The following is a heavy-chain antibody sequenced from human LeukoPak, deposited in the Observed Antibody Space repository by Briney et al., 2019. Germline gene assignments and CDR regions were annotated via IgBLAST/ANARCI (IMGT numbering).Heavy chain of an antibody. D-gene: IGHD3-22*01. CDR1: GITLSNYG. Sequence: GGSLRLSCAVSGITLSNYGMSWVRQAPGKGLEWVSAISGSGGSTYYADSVKGRFTISRDNSKNTLYLQMNSLRAEDTAVYYCAKGLITMIVVVTPFDYWSQGTLVTVSS. V-gene: IGHV3-23*01. CDR3: AKGLITMIVVVTPFDY. J-gene: IGHJ4*02. CDR2: ISGSGGST.